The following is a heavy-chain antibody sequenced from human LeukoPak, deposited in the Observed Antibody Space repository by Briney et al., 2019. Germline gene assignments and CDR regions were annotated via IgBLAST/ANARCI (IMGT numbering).Heavy chain of an antibody. D-gene: IGHD3-10*01. CDR3: ARRSGSDALDI. Sequence: GESLKISCKGSGYSFTSYWIAWVRQMAGKGLEWMGIIYPGDSYTTYNPSFQGQVTISADKSISTAYLQWRSLKASDTAMYYCARRSGSDALDIWGQGTMVTVSS. CDR1: GYSFTSYW. CDR2: IYPGDSYT. J-gene: IGHJ3*02. V-gene: IGHV5-51*01.